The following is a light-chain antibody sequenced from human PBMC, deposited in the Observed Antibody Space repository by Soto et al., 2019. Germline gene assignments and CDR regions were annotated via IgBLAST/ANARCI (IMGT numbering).Light chain of an antibody. J-gene: IGKJ1*01. V-gene: IGKV3-20*01. Sequence: IVLTQSPGTLSLSPGERATLFCRASQSITTSQLAWYQQKPGQAPRVLIFGASNRATGIPHRFSGSGSGTDFTLTISRLEPEDFAIYYCQQYASSPRTFGRGTTVEIK. CDR1: QSITTSQ. CDR2: GAS. CDR3: QQYASSPRT.